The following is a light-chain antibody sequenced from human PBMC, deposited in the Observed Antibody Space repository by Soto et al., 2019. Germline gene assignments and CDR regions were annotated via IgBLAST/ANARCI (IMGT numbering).Light chain of an antibody. Sequence: QSALTQPASVSGSPGLSIAMSCTGTSRDVGGYNSVSWYQQQPGKVPKLMIYDVSNRPSGVSNRFSGSKSGNTASLTISGLQAEDEGDYYCSSYTTGGSYVFGTGTKVTVL. CDR3: SSYTTGGSYV. CDR1: SRDVGGYNS. J-gene: IGLJ1*01. V-gene: IGLV2-14*01. CDR2: DVS.